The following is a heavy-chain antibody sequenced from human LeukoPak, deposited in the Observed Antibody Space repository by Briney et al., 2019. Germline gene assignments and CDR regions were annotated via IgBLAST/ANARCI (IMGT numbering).Heavy chain of an antibody. CDR3: ARVRKMAFDY. V-gene: IGHV4-31*03. CDR1: GGSISSGGYY. Sequence: KSSQTLSLICTVSGGSISSGGYYWSWIRQHAGKGLEWIGYSYNNGSTYYKPSLRSRVTISVDTSKNQFSLKVRSVTAADTAVYYCARVRKMAFDYWGQGTPVTVSS. CDR2: SYNNGST. J-gene: IGHJ4*02.